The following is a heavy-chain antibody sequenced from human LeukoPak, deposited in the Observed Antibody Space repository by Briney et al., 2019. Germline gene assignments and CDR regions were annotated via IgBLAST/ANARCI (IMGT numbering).Heavy chain of an antibody. J-gene: IGHJ6*02. Sequence: PETLSLTCTVSGGSIGSYYWSWIRQPPGKGLEWIGYIYYSGSTNYNPSLKSRVTISVDTSKNQFSLNLSSVTAADTAVYYCARDLRHDYYYYYGMDVWGQGTTVTVSS. CDR2: IYYSGST. CDR3: ARDLRHDYYYYYGMDV. V-gene: IGHV4-59*08. D-gene: IGHD3-3*01. CDR1: GGSIGSYY.